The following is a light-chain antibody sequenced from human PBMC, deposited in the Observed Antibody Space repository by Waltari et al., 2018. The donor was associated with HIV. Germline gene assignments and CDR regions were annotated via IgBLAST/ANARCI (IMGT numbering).Light chain of an antibody. CDR1: QSVSSN. CDR2: DTS. CDR3: QQYNNWPPWT. Sequence: EIVMTQSPATLSVSPGERANLSCKASQSVSSNLAWYQQRPGQAPRLLIFDTSSRATGIPARFSGTGSGTEFTLTISDLQSEDFAVYYCQQYNNWPPWTFGQGTKVEI. V-gene: IGKV3-15*01. J-gene: IGKJ1*01.